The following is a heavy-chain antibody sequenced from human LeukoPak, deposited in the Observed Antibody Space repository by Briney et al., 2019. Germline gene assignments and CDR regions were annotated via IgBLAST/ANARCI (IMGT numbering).Heavy chain of an antibody. CDR3: ARGGTYYPCIDY. V-gene: IGHV1-18*01. CDR1: GYTFTSSY. D-gene: IGHD1-26*01. CDR2: ISAYNGQT. J-gene: IGHJ4*02. Sequence: ASVKVSCKTSGYTFTSSYINWVRQAPGQGLEWMGWISAYNGQTSYAQKFQGRVTMTTDSSTSTAYMDLTSLRSDDTAVHYCARGGTYYPCIDYWGQGTLVTVSS.